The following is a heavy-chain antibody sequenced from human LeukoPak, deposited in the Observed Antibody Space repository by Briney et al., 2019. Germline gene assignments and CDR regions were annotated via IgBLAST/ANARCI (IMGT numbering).Heavy chain of an antibody. J-gene: IGHJ1*01. D-gene: IGHD6-13*01. V-gene: IGHV3-30*18. Sequence: GGSLRLSCAASGFTFSSYGMHWVRQAPGKGLEWVAGISYDGSDKYYVKSAKGRFTISRDNSKNTLYLQMNSLRAEDTAVYYCAKDKSTSNWLEYFQYWGQGTLVTVSS. CDR2: ISYDGSDK. CDR1: GFTFSSYG. CDR3: AKDKSTSNWLEYFQY.